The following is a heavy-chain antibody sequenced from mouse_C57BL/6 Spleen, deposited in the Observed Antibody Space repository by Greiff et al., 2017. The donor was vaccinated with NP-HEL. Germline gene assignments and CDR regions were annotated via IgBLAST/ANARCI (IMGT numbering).Heavy chain of an antibody. CDR2: IYPGSGNT. D-gene: IGHD2-4*01. CDR1: GYSFTSYY. J-gene: IGHJ2*01. Sequence: QVQLQQSGPELVKPGASVKISCKASGYSFTSYYIHWVKQRPGQGLEWIGWIYPGSGNTKYNEKFKGKATLTADTSSSTAYMQLSSLTSEDSAVYYCARLDDYDDDVYYFDYWGQGTTLTVSS. V-gene: IGHV1-66*01. CDR3: ARLDDYDDDVYYFDY.